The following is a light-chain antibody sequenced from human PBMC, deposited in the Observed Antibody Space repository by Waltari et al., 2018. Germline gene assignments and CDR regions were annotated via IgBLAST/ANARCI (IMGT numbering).Light chain of an antibody. Sequence: DIVLTQSPGTLSLSPGERATLSCWASQSVGGTLAWYQQKPGQAPRLLIYGASSRATGIPDRFSGSGSGTVFSLSISRLGPEDSAVYYCQHYVRLPVTFGQGTKVEIK. CDR3: QHYVRLPVT. CDR2: GAS. V-gene: IGKV3-20*01. J-gene: IGKJ1*01. CDR1: QSVGGT.